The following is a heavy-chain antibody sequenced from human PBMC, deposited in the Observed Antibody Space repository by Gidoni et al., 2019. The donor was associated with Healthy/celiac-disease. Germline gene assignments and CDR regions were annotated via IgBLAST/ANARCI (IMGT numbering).Heavy chain of an antibody. CDR2: INHSGST. Sequence: QVQLQHWGAGLLKPSETLSLTCAVSGRSFSGYYWSWIRQPPGKGLEWIGEINHSGSTNYNPSLKSLVTISVDTSKNQFSLKLSSVTAADTAVYYCAREPVLSGYSYGHNWGQGTLVTVSS. J-gene: IGHJ4*02. V-gene: IGHV4-34*01. CDR1: GRSFSGYY. D-gene: IGHD5-18*01. CDR3: AREPVLSGYSYGHN.